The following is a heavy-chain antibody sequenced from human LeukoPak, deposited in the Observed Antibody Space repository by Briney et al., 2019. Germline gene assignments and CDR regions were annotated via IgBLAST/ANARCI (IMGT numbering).Heavy chain of an antibody. V-gene: IGHV3-53*01. CDR1: GFTVSSNY. CDR2: IYSGGST. J-gene: IGHJ6*03. Sequence: GGSLRLSCAASGFTVSSNYMSWVRQAPGKGLEWVSVIYSGGSTYYADSVKGRFTISRDNSKNTLYLQMNSLRAEDTAVYYCARSLGYCSSTSCPYYYYMDVWGKGTTVTVSS. D-gene: IGHD2-2*01. CDR3: ARSLGYCSSTSCPYYYYMDV.